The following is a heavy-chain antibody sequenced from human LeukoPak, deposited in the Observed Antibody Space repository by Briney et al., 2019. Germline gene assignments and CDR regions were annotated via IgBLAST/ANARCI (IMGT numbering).Heavy chain of an antibody. J-gene: IGHJ4*02. CDR1: GGSISSNNYY. V-gene: IGHV4-39*07. D-gene: IGHD3-22*01. Sequence: SETLSLTCTVSGGSISSNNYYWGWIRQPPGKGLEWIGNIYTTGSTYYSPSLKSRVIISLDTSENQFSLTLSSLTAADTAVYYCAKGNPYYDYWGQGTLVTVSS. CDR2: IYTTGST. CDR3: AKGNPYYDY.